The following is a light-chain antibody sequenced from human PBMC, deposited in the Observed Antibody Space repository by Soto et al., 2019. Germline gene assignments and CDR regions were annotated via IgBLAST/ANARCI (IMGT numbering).Light chain of an antibody. CDR1: QNISNY. V-gene: IGKV3-20*01. J-gene: IGKJ4*01. CDR2: GVS. CDR3: QQYGNSPLT. Sequence: IVLTQSPATLSLSPGKRASLSCRASQNISNYLIWYQQKPGQAPRVIIFGVSTRATGVPDRFSGSGSGTDFTLTISRLEPEDFALYYCQQYGNSPLTFGGGTKVDIK.